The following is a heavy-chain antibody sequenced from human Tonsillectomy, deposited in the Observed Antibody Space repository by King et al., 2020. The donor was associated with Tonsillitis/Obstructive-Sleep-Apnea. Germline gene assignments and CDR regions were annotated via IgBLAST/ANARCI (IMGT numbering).Heavy chain of an antibody. J-gene: IGHJ5*02. CDR1: GGSINSSSYY. Sequence: LQLQESGPGLVKPSETLSLTCTVSGGSINSSSYYWGWIRQPPGKGLEWIGSIYYSGSTYYNPSLKSRVTISVDTSKNQFSLKLNSVTAADTAVYYCASLSVTNSNWFDPWGQGTLVTVSS. V-gene: IGHV4-39*01. CDR2: IYYSGST. CDR3: ASLSVTNSNWFDP. D-gene: IGHD4-11*01.